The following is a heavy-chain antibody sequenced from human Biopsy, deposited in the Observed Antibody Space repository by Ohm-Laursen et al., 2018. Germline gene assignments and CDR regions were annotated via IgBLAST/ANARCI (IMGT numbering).Heavy chain of an antibody. CDR3: THHYDASDDVFDI. V-gene: IGHV3-15*01. J-gene: IGHJ3*02. Sequence: GSLRLSCTASGFTFSHSWMSWVRQAPGKGLEWVGRIKNEIDGGTTDYAAPVKGRFTILRDDSKNMLFLQMDSLKTEDTAVYYCTHHYDASDDVFDIWGQGTLVTVSS. CDR1: GFTFSHSW. CDR2: IKNEIDGGTT. D-gene: IGHD3-22*01.